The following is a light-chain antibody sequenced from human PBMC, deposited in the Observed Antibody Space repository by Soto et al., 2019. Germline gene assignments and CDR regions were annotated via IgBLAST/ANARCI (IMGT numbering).Light chain of an antibody. Sequence: DIQMTQSPSTLSASVGDRVTITCRASQSISSWLAWYQQKPGKAPKLLIYDASSLESGVTSRFSGSGSGTDFTLTISSLQPDDFATSYCQQYNSYSRTFGQGTKVEIK. J-gene: IGKJ1*01. CDR1: QSISSW. CDR3: QQYNSYSRT. CDR2: DAS. V-gene: IGKV1-5*01.